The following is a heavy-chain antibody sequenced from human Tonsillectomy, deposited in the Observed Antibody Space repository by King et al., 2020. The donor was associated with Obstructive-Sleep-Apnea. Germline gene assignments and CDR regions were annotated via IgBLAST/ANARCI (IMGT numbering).Heavy chain of an antibody. V-gene: IGHV3-73*01. CDR3: TRPYRIGAYDS. J-gene: IGHJ3*02. CDR1: EFTFSDSA. Sequence: VQLVDSGGGLVQPGGSLKLSCAASEFTFSDSAIHWVRQASGKGLEWVGQIRTKPNNYATTFAASVNGKFTISRYDSKNMAYLQMNSLKIEDTAVYYCTRPYRIGAYDSWGQGTTVTVSS. D-gene: IGHD2/OR15-2a*01. CDR2: IRTKPNNYAT.